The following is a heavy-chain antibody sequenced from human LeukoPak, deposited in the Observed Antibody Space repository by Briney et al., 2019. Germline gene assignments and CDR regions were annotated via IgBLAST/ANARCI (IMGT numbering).Heavy chain of an antibody. Sequence: SETLSLTCAVYGGSFSGYYWSWIRQPPGKGLEWIGEINHSGSTNYNPSLKSRVTISVDTSKNQFSLKLSSVTAAATAVYYCARGAGYSSSWYNYWGQGTLVTVSS. J-gene: IGHJ4*02. CDR3: ARGAGYSSSWYNY. CDR2: INHSGST. CDR1: GGSFSGYY. D-gene: IGHD6-13*01. V-gene: IGHV4-34*01.